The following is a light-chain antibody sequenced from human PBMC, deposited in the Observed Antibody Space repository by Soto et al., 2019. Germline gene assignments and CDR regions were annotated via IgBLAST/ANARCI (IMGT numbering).Light chain of an antibody. J-gene: IGKJ4*01. CDR3: QQYNSPLT. CDR1: QSISSW. Sequence: DIQMTQSPSTLSATVRERVTNTCRASQSISSWLAWYQQKPGKAPKLLIYDASSLESGVPSRFSGSGSGTEFTLTISSLQPDDFATYYCQQYNSPLTFGGGTKVDIK. CDR2: DAS. V-gene: IGKV1-5*01.